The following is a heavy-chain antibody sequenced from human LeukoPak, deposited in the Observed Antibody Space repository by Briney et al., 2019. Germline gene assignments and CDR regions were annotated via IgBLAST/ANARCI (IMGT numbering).Heavy chain of an antibody. J-gene: IGHJ5*02. CDR2: ISYDGSKK. V-gene: IGHV3-33*05. D-gene: IGHD5-18*01. CDR1: GLRSGNFG. Sequence: GGPLRPSCEALGLRSGNFGLHWSPRGPGKGWGGLEFISYDGSKKYYADSVKGRFTISRDSSKNTVDLQMSSLRAEDTALYYCARDVDTRGHYARFDPWGQGTLVTVSS. CDR3: ARDVDTRGHYARFDP.